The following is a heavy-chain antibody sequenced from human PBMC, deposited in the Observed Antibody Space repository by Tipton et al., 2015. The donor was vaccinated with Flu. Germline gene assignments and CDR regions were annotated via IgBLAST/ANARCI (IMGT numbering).Heavy chain of an antibody. CDR2: IHHTGNR. CDR3: ARRDFSNYVSDPKNWFDP. J-gene: IGHJ5*02. Sequence: TLSLTCNVSGDSISSSAFYWAWIRQPPGKGLEWIGNIHHTGNRYYNPSLKSRVTISVDRSKNQFSLRVISVTAADTALYYCARRDFSNYVSDPKNWFDPWGQGTLVTVSS. CDR1: GDSISSSAFY. V-gene: IGHV4-39*07. D-gene: IGHD4-11*01.